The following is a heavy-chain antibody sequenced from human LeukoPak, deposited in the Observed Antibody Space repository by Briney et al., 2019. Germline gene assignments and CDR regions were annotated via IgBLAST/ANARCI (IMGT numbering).Heavy chain of an antibody. CDR2: ISSSSSYI. CDR1: GFTFSSYR. Sequence: GGSLRLSCAASGFTFSSYRMTWVRQAPGKGLEWVSSISSSSSYIYYADSVKGRFTISRDNAKNSLYLKMNSLRAEDTAVYYCARDSSGYYTHFDYWGQGTLVTVSS. D-gene: IGHD3-22*01. V-gene: IGHV3-21*01. CDR3: ARDSSGYYTHFDY. J-gene: IGHJ4*02.